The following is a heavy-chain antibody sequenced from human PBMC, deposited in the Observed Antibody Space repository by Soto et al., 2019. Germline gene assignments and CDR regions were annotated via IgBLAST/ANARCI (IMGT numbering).Heavy chain of an antibody. D-gene: IGHD3-22*01. V-gene: IGHV1-18*01. Sequence: ASVKVCCKASGDTFTSYGISWVRQAPGQGLEWMGWISAYNGNTNYAQKLQGRVTMTTDTSTSTAYMELRSLRSDDTAVYYCARDIAKGYYDSSGYYNPAHFDYWGQGTLVTVSS. CDR3: ARDIAKGYYDSSGYYNPAHFDY. CDR1: GDTFTSYG. CDR2: ISAYNGNT. J-gene: IGHJ4*02.